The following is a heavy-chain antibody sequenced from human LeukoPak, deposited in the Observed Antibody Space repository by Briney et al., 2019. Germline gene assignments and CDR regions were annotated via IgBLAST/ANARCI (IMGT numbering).Heavy chain of an antibody. V-gene: IGHV4-59*01. CDR3: ARERRGGALDY. Sequence: SETLSLTCTVSGGSISSYYWSWIRQPPGKGLEGIGYIYYSGSTNYNPSLKSRVTQSVHTSKNQFCLKLSSVTAADTAVYYCARERRGGALDYWGQGTLVTVSS. J-gene: IGHJ4*02. CDR2: IYYSGST. CDR1: GGSISSYY. D-gene: IGHD3-16*01.